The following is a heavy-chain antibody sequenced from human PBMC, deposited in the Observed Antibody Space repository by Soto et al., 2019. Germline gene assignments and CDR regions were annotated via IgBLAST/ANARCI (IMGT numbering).Heavy chain of an antibody. D-gene: IGHD6-19*01. Sequence: QVQLQESGPGLVKPSQTLSLTCSVSGASIRSGGYYWSWLRQHPERGLEWLGYFYNSGTTYYTPSLECRLIMSAVTSKNQLSLDLTSVSAADTAVYYCAASHSSGWYRIDSGGPGTLVTVTS. CDR3: AASHSSGWYRIDS. CDR2: FYNSGTT. J-gene: IGHJ4*02. V-gene: IGHV4-31*03. CDR1: GASIRSGGYY.